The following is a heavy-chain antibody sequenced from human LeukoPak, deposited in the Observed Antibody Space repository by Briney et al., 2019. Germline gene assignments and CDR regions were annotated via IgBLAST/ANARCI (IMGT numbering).Heavy chain of an antibody. Sequence: GGSLRLSCIASGFVFSRNNMNWVRQAPGKGLEWVAHISETIYYADSVQGRSTISRDNAKNSLYLQMSNLRVDDTAMYYCVREVGRPKTFYFDSWGRGTPVTVSS. CDR1: GFVFSRNN. V-gene: IGHV3-48*04. D-gene: IGHD3-16*01. J-gene: IGHJ4*02. CDR2: ISETI. CDR3: VREVGRPKTFYFDS.